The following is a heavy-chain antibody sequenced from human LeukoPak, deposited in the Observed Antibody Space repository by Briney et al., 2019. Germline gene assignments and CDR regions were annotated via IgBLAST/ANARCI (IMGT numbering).Heavy chain of an antibody. CDR2: IIENGYDK. V-gene: IGHV3-23*01. CDR3: ARDGRYYYDSSGSIDY. Sequence: GGSLRLSCAASGFTFSTFAMSWVRQAPGKGLEWVSGIIENGYDKYYADSVKGRFTISRDNSKNTLYLQMNSLRAEDTAVYYCARDGRYYYDSSGSIDYWGQGTLVTVSS. D-gene: IGHD3-22*01. J-gene: IGHJ4*02. CDR1: GFTFSTFA.